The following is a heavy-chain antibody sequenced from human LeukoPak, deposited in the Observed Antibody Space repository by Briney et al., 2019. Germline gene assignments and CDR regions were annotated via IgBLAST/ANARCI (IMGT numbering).Heavy chain of an antibody. CDR1: GFTFSSYA. V-gene: IGHV3-23*01. D-gene: IGHD5-18*01. Sequence: PGGSLRLSCAASGFTFSSYAMSWVRQAPGKGLEWVSAISGSGGSTYYADSVKGRFTISRDNAKNSLYLQMNSLRAEDTALYYCAKGTFYSSIDYWGQGTLVTVSS. CDR2: ISGSGGST. CDR3: AKGTFYSSIDY. J-gene: IGHJ4*02.